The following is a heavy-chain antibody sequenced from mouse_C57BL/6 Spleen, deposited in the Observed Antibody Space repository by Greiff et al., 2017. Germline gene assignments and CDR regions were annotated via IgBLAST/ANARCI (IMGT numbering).Heavy chain of an antibody. J-gene: IGHJ2*01. Sequence: QVQLQQSGAELAKPGASVKLSCKASGYTFTSYWMHWVKQMPGQGLEWIGYINPSIGYPTSNQKFKDKATLTADKSSRTADMQLSSQTYEDSAVYYCARAAPDYWGQGTTLTVST. D-gene: IGHD3-1*01. CDR2: INPSIGYP. CDR3: ARAAPDY. CDR1: GYTFTSYW. V-gene: IGHV1-7*01.